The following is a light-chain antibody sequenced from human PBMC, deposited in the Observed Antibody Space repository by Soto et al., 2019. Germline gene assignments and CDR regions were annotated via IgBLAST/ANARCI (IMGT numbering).Light chain of an antibody. CDR1: TTNIGAGYE. V-gene: IGLV1-40*01. J-gene: IGLJ1*01. CDR2: GHN. CDR3: CSYAGSSTYV. Sequence: QSVLTQPPSVSGAPGQRVTISCTGSTTNIGAGYEVHWYQQRPGTAPKLLVSGHNIRPSGVPDRFYGSKSGTSASLAITGLQAEDEADYYCCSYAGSSTYVFGTGTKVTVL.